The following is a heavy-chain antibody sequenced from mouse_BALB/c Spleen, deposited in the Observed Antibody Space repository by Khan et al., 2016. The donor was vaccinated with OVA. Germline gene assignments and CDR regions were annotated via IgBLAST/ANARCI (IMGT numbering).Heavy chain of an antibody. V-gene: IGHV1-77*01. D-gene: IGHD1-2*01. J-gene: IGHJ3*01. CDR3: ARRNYFGYTFAY. CDR1: GYTFTDYY. Sequence: QVQLQQSGAELARPGASVKLSCKASGYTFTDYYINRVKQRTGQGLEWIGEISPGSGDTYCTERFKGKATLTADKSSSTAYMQLSSLTSEASAVYFCARRNYFGYTFAYWGQGTLVTVSA. CDR2: ISPGSGDT.